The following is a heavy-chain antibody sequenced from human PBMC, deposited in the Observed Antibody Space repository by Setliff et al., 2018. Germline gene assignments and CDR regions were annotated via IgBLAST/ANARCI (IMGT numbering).Heavy chain of an antibody. Sequence: SETLSLTCTVSGGSISSSSYYWGWIRQPPGKGLEWIGSIYYSGSTYYNPSLKSRVTISVDTSKNQFSLKLSSVTAADTAVYYCARVNQYSSVWYNYYYGMDVWGQGTTVTAP. D-gene: IGHD6-19*01. CDR1: GGSISSSSYY. CDR3: ARVNQYSSVWYNYYYGMDV. V-gene: IGHV4-39*07. J-gene: IGHJ6*02. CDR2: IYYSGST.